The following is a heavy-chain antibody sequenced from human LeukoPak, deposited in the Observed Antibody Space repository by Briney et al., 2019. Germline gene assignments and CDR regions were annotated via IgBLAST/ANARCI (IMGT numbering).Heavy chain of an antibody. CDR2: ISSSSSYI. D-gene: IGHD4-11*01. CDR1: GFTFSSYW. J-gene: IGHJ5*02. V-gene: IGHV3-21*01. Sequence: PGGSLRLSCAASGFTFSSYWMNWARQAPGKGLEWVSSISSSSSYIYYADSVKGRFTISRDNAKNSLYLQMNSLRAEDTAVYYCARARDYSNNNWFDPWGQGTLVTVSS. CDR3: ARARDYSNNNWFDP.